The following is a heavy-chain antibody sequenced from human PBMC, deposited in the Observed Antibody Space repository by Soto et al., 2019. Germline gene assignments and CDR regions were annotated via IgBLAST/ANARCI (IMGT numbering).Heavy chain of an antibody. J-gene: IGHJ5*02. CDR3: ARDSGQYQLLLAS. V-gene: IGHV3-11*06. CDR1: GFTFRDYY. CDR2: ISSRSSYT. D-gene: IGHD2-2*01. Sequence: QVQLVESGGGLVKPGGSLRLSCAASGFTFRDYYMGWIRQTPGQGLELVSYISSRSSYTNYADSVKGRFTISRDNAQNSLYLQINSLRDEDAAVYYCARDSGQYQLLLASWGQGVLVTVSS.